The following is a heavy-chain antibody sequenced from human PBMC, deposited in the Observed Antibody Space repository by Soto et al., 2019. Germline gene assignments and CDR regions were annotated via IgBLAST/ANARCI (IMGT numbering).Heavy chain of an antibody. CDR2: IKSKTDGGTT. Sequence: GGSLRLSCAASGFTFSNAWMNWVRQAPGKGLEWVGRIKSKTDGGTTDYAAPVKGRFTISRDDLKNTLYLQMNSLKTEDTAVYYCTTDPVERYYYYGMDVWGQGTTVTVSS. D-gene: IGHD2-15*01. V-gene: IGHV3-15*07. J-gene: IGHJ6*02. CDR1: GFTFSNAW. CDR3: TTDPVERYYYYGMDV.